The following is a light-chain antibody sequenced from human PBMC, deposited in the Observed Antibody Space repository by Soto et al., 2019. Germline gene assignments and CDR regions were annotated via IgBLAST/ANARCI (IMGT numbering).Light chain of an antibody. J-gene: IGKJ1*01. V-gene: IGKV3-20*01. CDR3: QRYDSLRT. Sequence: IVLTQSPGTLSLSPGERATLSCRASQSVRSNFLAWYQQKPGQAPRLLIYGASNRATGIPDRFSGSGSGTDFTLTITRLEPEDFAMYYCQRYDSLRTFGQGTRWIS. CDR1: QSVRSNF. CDR2: GAS.